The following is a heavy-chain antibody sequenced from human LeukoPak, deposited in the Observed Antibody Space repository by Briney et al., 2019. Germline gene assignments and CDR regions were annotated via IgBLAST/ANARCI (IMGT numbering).Heavy chain of an antibody. D-gene: IGHD4-23*01. Sequence: PSETLSLTCTVSGGSISRYYWSWIRQPPGKGLEWIGNIYYTGSTKYNPALKSRVTISVDTSKNQFSLKLSSVTAADTAVYYCATDYGGTLSYWGQGTLVTVSS. CDR2: IYYTGST. CDR3: ATDYGGTLSY. J-gene: IGHJ4*02. V-gene: IGHV4-59*01. CDR1: GGSISRYY.